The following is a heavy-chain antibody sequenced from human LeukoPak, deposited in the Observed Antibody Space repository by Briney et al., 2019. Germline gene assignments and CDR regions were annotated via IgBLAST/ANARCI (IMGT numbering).Heavy chain of an antibody. CDR2: ISWNSGSI. D-gene: IGHD6-13*01. V-gene: IGHV3-9*01. J-gene: IGHJ4*02. CDR1: GFTFDDYA. CDR3: AKDRRIAAAGYYFDY. Sequence: GGSLRLSCAASGFTFDDYAMHWVRQAPGKGLEWVSGISWNSGSIGYADSVKGRFTNSRDNAKNSLYLQMNSLRAEDTALYYCAKDRRIAAAGYYFDYWGQGTLVTVSS.